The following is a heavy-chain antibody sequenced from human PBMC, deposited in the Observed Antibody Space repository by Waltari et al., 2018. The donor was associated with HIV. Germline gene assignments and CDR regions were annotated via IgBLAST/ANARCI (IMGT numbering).Heavy chain of an antibody. D-gene: IGHD4-17*01. Sequence: QLQLQESGPGLMKPSETLSLTCTVSGGSVTSSTYYWGWIRQAPGRGLEWIGAISYSGSAYYNPSLESRVTISLDTSKNQFSLKLQSVTAADTAVYYCAGAPNGDFSWLDPWGQGTLVTVSS. CDR3: AGAPNGDFSWLDP. CDR1: GGSVTSSTYY. J-gene: IGHJ5*02. V-gene: IGHV4-39*07. CDR2: ISYSGSA.